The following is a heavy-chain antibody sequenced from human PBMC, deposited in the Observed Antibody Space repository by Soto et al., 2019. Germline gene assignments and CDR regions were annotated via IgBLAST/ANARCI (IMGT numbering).Heavy chain of an antibody. V-gene: IGHV1-69*06. CDR3: AASTFLSGVSGYFHLDF. CDR2: IIPIYDSP. Sequence: QVHLVQSGTEVKKPGSSVKVSCKASGDTFNNYAISWVRQAPGQGLQWMGGIIPIYDSPSYAQGSHNRVTITADRSPSSAHLELNGMPGEDTAVYYCAASTFLSGVSGYFHLDFWGQGPLVTVSS. J-gene: IGHJ4*02. D-gene: IGHD3-3*01. CDR1: GDTFNNYA.